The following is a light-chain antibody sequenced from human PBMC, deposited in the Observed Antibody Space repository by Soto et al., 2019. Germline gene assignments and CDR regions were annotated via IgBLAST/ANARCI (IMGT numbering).Light chain of an antibody. Sequence: QPVLTQSPSASASLGASVKLTCTLSSGHSNYAIAWHQQQSEKCPRYLMKPNSDGSHSKGDGIPDRFSGSSSGAERYLTISRLQSADEADYYCQTWGSGIVVFGGGTKVTVL. CDR1: SGHSNYA. J-gene: IGLJ2*01. V-gene: IGLV4-69*01. CDR2: PNSDGSH. CDR3: QTWGSGIVV.